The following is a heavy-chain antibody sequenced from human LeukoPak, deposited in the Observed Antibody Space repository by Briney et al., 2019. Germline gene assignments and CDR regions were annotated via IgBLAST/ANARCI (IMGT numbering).Heavy chain of an antibody. Sequence: PGGSLRLSCAASGFTFSGYAMSWVRQAPGKGLEWVSLISGSGGGTYYADSVKGRFTIFRDNSKNTQYLQMNSLRAEDTAVYYCAKPDIVVVPAASDYWGQGTLVTVSS. V-gene: IGHV3-23*01. J-gene: IGHJ4*02. CDR2: ISGSGGGT. D-gene: IGHD2-2*01. CDR3: AKPDIVVVPAASDY. CDR1: GFTFSGYA.